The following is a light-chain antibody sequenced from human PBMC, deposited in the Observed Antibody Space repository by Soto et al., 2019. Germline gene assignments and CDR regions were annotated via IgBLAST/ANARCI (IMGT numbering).Light chain of an antibody. CDR1: SSNIGSNF. CDR2: SNN. CDR3: AAWDDSLSGGYVV. Sequence: QSVLTQPPSASGTPGQRVTISCSGSSSNIGSNFVYWYQHLPGTAPKLLIYSNNQRPSGVPDRFSGSRSGTSASLAIRGLRSEDEADYYCAAWDDSLSGGYVVFGGVTKLTVL. J-gene: IGLJ2*01. V-gene: IGLV1-47*02.